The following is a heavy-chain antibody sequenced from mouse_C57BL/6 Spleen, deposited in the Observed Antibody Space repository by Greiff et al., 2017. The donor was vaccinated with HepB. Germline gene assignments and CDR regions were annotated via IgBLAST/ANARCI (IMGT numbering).Heavy chain of an antibody. CDR3: ARDGYSNYPFAY. D-gene: IGHD2-5*01. CDR1: GFTFSSYA. V-gene: IGHV5-4*01. Sequence: EVQLVESGGGLVKPGGSLKLSCAASGFTFSSYAMSWVRQTPEKRLEWVATISDGGSYTYYPDNVKGRFTISRDNAKNNLYLQMSHLKSEDTAMYYCARDGYSNYPFAYWGQGTLVTVSA. CDR2: ISDGGSYT. J-gene: IGHJ3*01.